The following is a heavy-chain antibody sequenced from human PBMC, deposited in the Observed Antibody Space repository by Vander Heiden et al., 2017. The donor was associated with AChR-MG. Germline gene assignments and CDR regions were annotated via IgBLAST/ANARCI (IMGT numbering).Heavy chain of an antibody. V-gene: IGHV3-13*01. CDR3: AREAVSSYWNNWYFDL. Sequence: EVQLVESGGGLVQPGGSLRLSCAAPRSTFSNSDRRWGRQAPGKGLEWVSAIGTVGDTYYPDSMKGRFTISRDSAKNSLYLQMNSLTAGDTAVYYCAREAVSSYWNNWYFDLWGRGTLVTVSS. J-gene: IGHJ2*01. D-gene: IGHD1-1*01. CDR2: IGTVGDT. CDR1: RSTFSNSD.